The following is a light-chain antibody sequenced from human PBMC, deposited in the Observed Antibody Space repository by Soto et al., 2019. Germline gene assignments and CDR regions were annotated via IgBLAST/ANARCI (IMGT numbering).Light chain of an antibody. V-gene: IGKV1-5*03. Sequence: DLQMTQSPSTLSASVGDRVTITCRASQNINIWLAWYQQKPGTAPKLLIYKASTLESGGPSRFSGNGSGTDFTLTISSLQPDDSATYYCQQYNGLPTWTFGQGTKVEMK. CDR1: QNINIW. CDR2: KAS. CDR3: QQYNGLPTWT. J-gene: IGKJ1*01.